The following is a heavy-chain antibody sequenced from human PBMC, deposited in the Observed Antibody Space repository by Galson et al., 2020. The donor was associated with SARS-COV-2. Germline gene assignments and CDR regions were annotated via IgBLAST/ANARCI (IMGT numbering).Heavy chain of an antibody. J-gene: IGHJ4*02. CDR1: GGSFSDYY. CDR2: VHHSGTT. CDR3: ARGNRDIDMILVAVTEVSDHFDG. D-gene: IGHD3-22*01. Sequence: SETLSLTCAVYGGSFSDYYWTWIRQPPGKGLEWIGEVHHSGTTNYNSSLKSRVTISVDTSKNQFSLKLSSVTAADTAVYYCARGNRDIDMILVAVTEVSDHFDGWGQGTLFTVAS. V-gene: IGHV4-34*01.